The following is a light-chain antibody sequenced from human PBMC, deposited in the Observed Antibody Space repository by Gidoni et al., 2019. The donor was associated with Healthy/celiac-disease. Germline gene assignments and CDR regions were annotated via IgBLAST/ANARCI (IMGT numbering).Light chain of an antibody. Sequence: DIQMPQSPSTLSASVGDRVTITCRAGHSISSWLAWYQQKPGKAPKLLIYKASSLESGVPSRFSGSGSGTEFTLTISSLQPDDFATYYCQQYNSSLYTFGQGTKLEIK. CDR3: QQYNSSLYT. CDR1: HSISSW. J-gene: IGKJ2*01. V-gene: IGKV1-5*03. CDR2: KAS.